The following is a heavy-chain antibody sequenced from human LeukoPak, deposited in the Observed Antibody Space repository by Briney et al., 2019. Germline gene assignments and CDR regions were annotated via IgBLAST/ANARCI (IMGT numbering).Heavy chain of an antibody. CDR1: GFTVSSNY. Sequence: GESLKISCAASGFTVSSNYMSWVRQAPGKGLEWVSVIYSGGSTYYADSVKGRFTISRDNSKNTLYLQMNSLRAEDTAVYYCARDRGIAAAGLFGYWGQGTLVTVSS. D-gene: IGHD6-13*01. CDR2: IYSGGST. J-gene: IGHJ4*02. V-gene: IGHV3-66*01. CDR3: ARDRGIAAAGLFGY.